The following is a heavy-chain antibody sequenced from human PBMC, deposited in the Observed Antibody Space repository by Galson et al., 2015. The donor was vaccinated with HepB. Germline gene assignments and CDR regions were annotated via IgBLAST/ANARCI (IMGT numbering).Heavy chain of an antibody. CDR3: ARGTMVRGVIMSRVFDP. Sequence: SLRLSCAASGFTFSSYWMHWVRQAPGKGLVWVSRINSDGSSTSYADSVKGRFTISRDNAKNTLYLQMNSLRAEDTAVYYCARGTMVRGVIMSRVFDPWGQGTLVTVSS. D-gene: IGHD3-10*01. CDR2: INSDGSST. V-gene: IGHV3-74*01. J-gene: IGHJ5*02. CDR1: GFTFSSYW.